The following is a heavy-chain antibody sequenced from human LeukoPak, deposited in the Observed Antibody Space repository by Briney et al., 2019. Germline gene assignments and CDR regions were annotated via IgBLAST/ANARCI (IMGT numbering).Heavy chain of an antibody. Sequence: GGSLRLSCAASGFTFSSYGMHWVRQAPGKGLEWVAVISYTGSNKYYADSVKGRFTVSRDNSKNTLYLQMNSLRAEDTAMYYCAKDPYDSSGYAYYFDYWGQGTLVTVSS. V-gene: IGHV3-30*18. CDR1: GFTFSSYG. J-gene: IGHJ4*02. CDR2: ISYTGSNK. D-gene: IGHD3-22*01. CDR3: AKDPYDSSGYAYYFDY.